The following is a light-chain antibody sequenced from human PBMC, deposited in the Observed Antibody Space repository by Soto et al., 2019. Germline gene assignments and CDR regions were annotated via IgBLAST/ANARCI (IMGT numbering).Light chain of an antibody. V-gene: IGLV2-14*01. J-gene: IGLJ1*01. CDR2: EVT. Sequence: QSALTQPASVSGSPGQSITISCTGTSGDIGSYNRVSWYQQHPGKAPKLIIYEVTDRPSGVSNRFSGSKSGNTASLTISGLQAEDEAEYYCRSYTNINKRACVFGTGTKLTVL. CDR1: SGDIGSYNR. CDR3: RSYTNINKRACV.